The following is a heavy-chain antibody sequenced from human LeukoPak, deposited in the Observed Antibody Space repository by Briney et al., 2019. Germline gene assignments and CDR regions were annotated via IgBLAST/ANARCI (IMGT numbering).Heavy chain of an antibody. V-gene: IGHV3-7*01. CDR2: IKQDGSEK. CDR3: ARGLTLRYVDWYPAWDY. J-gene: IGHJ4*02. D-gene: IGHD3-9*01. Sequence: GGSLRLSCAASGFTFSSYWMSWVRQAPGKGLEWVANIKQDGSEKYYVDSVKGRFTISRDSAKNSLYLQMNSLRAEDTAVYYCARGLTLRYVDWYPAWDYWGQGTLVTVFS. CDR1: GFTFSSYW.